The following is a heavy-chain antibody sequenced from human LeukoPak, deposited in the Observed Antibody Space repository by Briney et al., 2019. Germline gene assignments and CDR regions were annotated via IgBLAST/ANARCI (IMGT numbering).Heavy chain of an antibody. Sequence: SETLSLTCTVSGGSISSYYWSWIRQPAGKGLEWIGRTYTSGSTNYNPSLKSRVTMSVDTSKNQFSLKLSSVTAADTAVYYCARDSGEKTYYDFWSGYYTEYWGQGTLVTVSS. J-gene: IGHJ4*02. V-gene: IGHV4-4*07. CDR3: ARDSGEKTYYDFWSGYYTEY. CDR1: GGSISSYY. CDR2: TYTSGST. D-gene: IGHD3-3*01.